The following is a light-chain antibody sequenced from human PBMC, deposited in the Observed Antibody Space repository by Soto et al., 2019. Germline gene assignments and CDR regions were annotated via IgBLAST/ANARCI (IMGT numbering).Light chain of an antibody. CDR2: GSS. V-gene: IGKV3-20*01. J-gene: IGKJ1*01. CDR3: QHYDNSPPWT. CDR1: QSVSSSY. Sequence: EIVLTQSPGTLSLSPGERATLSCRASQSVSSSYLAWYQQKPGQAPRLLIDGSSSRATGIPDRFSGSGSGTDFTLTISRLEPEDFAVYYCQHYDNSPPWTFGQGTKVEIK.